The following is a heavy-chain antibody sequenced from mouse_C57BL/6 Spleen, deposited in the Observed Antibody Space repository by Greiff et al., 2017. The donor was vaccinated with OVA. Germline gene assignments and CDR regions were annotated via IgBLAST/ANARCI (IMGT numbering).Heavy chain of an antibody. V-gene: IGHV1-61*01. Sequence: VQLQQPGAELVRPGSSVKLSCKASGYTFTSYWMDWVKQRPGQGLEWIGNIYPSDSETHYNQKFKDKATLTVDKSSSTAYMQLSSLTSEDSAVYYCARRTGDGGYFDYWGQGTTLTVSS. CDR1: GYTFTSYW. CDR3: ARRTGDGGYFDY. D-gene: IGHD4-1*01. CDR2: IYPSDSET. J-gene: IGHJ2*01.